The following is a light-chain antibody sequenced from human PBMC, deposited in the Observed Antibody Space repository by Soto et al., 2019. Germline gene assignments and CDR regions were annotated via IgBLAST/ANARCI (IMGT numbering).Light chain of an antibody. CDR1: SSNIGSNT. J-gene: IGLJ1*01. CDR3: QSYDSSLTI. Sequence: QLVLTQPPSASGTPGQRVTISCSGSSSNIGSNTVNWYQQLPGTAPKLLIYGDNNRPSGVPDRFSGSKSGTSASLAITGLQAEDEADYYCQSYDSSLTIFGTGTKLTVL. CDR2: GDN. V-gene: IGLV1-44*01.